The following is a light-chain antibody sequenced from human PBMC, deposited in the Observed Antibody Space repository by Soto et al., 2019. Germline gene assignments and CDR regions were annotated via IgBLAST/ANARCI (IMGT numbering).Light chain of an antibody. CDR3: QSYYSSLSGYV. V-gene: IGLV1-40*01. CDR1: SSNIGAGYE. J-gene: IGLJ1*01. Sequence: QSVLTQPPSVSAAPGQRVTISCTGSSSNIGAGYEAHWYQQVPGTAPKLLIYENNNRPSGVPDRCSGSKSGTSASLAITGLQAEDEAEYYCQSYYSSLSGYVFGTGTKVTGL. CDR2: ENN.